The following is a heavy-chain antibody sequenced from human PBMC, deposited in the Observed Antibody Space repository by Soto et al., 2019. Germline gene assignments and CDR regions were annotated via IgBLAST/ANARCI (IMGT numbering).Heavy chain of an antibody. CDR1: GFTFSSYA. J-gene: IGHJ4*02. CDR3: AKDVGSGTMDY. D-gene: IGHD3-10*01. CDR2: IGGSGSST. Sequence: EVHLLESGGGLVQPGGSLRLSCAASGFTFSSYAMNWVRQAPGKGLEWVSTIGGSGSSTYYADSVKGRLTISRDNSKSTLYHQSGSLRAEVTALYYFAKDVGSGTMDYWGQGTLVTASS. V-gene: IGHV3-23*01.